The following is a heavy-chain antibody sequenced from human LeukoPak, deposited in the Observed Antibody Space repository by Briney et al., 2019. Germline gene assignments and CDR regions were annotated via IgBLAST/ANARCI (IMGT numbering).Heavy chain of an antibody. CDR1: GFTFNYYA. CDR2: ISSEGDNK. J-gene: IGHJ6*03. V-gene: IGHV3-30-3*01. Sequence: GRSLRLSCAASGFTFNYYALHWVRQAPGKGLEWVASISSEGDNKHYLESVKGRFTISRDNSKNTLYLQMHNPRAEDTAIYYCAKDRTNFFYYLDVWGTGTTVIVSS. CDR3: AKDRTNFFYYLDV.